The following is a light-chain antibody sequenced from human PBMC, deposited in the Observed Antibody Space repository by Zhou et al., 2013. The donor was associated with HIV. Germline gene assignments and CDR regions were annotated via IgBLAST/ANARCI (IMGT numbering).Light chain of an antibody. CDR1: ESISSY. J-gene: IGKJ1*01. Sequence: EIVLTQSPATLSLSAGARATLSCRASESISSYLAWYQQKPGQPPRLLIYDASNRATGIPARFSGSGSGTDFTLTISSLQPDDFATYYCQHYLRFPWTFGQGTKVEIK. V-gene: IGKV3-11*01. CDR3: QHYLRFPWT. CDR2: DAS.